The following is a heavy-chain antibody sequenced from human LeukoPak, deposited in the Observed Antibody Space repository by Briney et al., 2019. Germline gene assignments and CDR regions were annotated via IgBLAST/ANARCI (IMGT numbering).Heavy chain of an antibody. Sequence: ASVKVSCKASGYTFTSYYMHWVRQAPGQGLEWMGIINPSGGSTSYAQKFQGRVTMTRDTSTSTVYMELSSLRSEDTAVYYCAREYYYGSGNYYNRIDYWGQGTLVTVSS. CDR3: AREYYYGSGNYYNRIDY. CDR1: GYTFTSYY. J-gene: IGHJ4*02. V-gene: IGHV1-46*01. D-gene: IGHD3-10*01. CDR2: INPSGGST.